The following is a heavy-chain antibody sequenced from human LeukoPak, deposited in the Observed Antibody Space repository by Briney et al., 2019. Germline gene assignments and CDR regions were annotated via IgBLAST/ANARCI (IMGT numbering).Heavy chain of an antibody. D-gene: IGHD2-15*01. J-gene: IGHJ4*02. CDR3: ASQHGCGGGSCYLS. CDR1: GYSFPSYW. V-gene: IGHV5-51*01. Sequence: GESLKISCKVSGYSFPSYWIAWVRQMPGKGLEWMGIISPGDSATRYSPSFQGQVTISVDRSISTAYLQWSSLKASDTAIYYCASQHGCGGGSCYLSWGQGTLVTVSS. CDR2: ISPGDSAT.